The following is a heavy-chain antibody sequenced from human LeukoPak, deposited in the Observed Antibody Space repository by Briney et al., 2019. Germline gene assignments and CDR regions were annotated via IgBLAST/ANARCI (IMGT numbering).Heavy chain of an antibody. CDR2: INAYNGNT. CDR1: GYTFTSYG. V-gene: IGHV1-18*01. CDR3: AREGMRDYDILTGAGWASRNWFDP. J-gene: IGHJ5*02. D-gene: IGHD3-9*01. Sequence: ASVKVSCKASGYTFTSYGISWVRQAPGQGLEWMGWINAYNGNTNYAQKLQGRVTMTTDTSTSTAYMELRSLRSDDTAVYYCAREGMRDYDILTGAGWASRNWFDPWGQGTLVSVSS.